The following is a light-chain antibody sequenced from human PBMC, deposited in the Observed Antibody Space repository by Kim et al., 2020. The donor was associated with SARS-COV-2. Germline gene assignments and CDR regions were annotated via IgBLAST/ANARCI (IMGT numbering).Light chain of an antibody. CDR2: YYSDSNK. Sequence: SSLPSYILVYHCNIDWYQHKPGRPPRYLLYYYSDSNKGQGSGVPSRFSGSKDASANAGILLISGLQSEDEADYYCMIWPTSDSGVFDGGTQLTVL. CDR1: SYILVYHCN. CDR3: MIWPTSDSGV. V-gene: IGLV5-37*01. J-gene: IGLJ3*02.